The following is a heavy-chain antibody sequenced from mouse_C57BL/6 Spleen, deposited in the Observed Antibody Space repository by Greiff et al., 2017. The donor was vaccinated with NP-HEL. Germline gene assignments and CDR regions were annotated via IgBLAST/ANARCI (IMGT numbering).Heavy chain of an antibody. CDR2: IWGGGST. J-gene: IGHJ4*01. Sequence: QVQLKQSGPGLVAPSQSLSITCTVSGFSLTSYGVDWVRQPPGKGLEWLGVIWGGGSTNYNSALMSRLSISKDNSKSQVFLTMNSLETDDTAMYYGAKHDYGSSDGNAMDYWGQGTSVTVSS. D-gene: IGHD1-1*01. CDR3: AKHDYGSSDGNAMDY. CDR1: GFSLTSYG. V-gene: IGHV2-9*01.